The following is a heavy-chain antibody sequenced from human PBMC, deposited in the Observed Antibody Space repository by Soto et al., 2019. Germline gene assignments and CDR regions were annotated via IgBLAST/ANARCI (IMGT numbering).Heavy chain of an antibody. CDR1: GGSFSGYY. CDR2: INHSGST. V-gene: IGHV4-34*01. Sequence: PSETLSLTCAVYGGSFSGYYWSWIRQPPGKGLEWIGEINHSGSTNYNPSLKSRVTISVDTSKNQFSLKLSSVTAADTAVYYCASDTSTGYSSGWYNNYYYGMDVWGQGTTVTVSS. CDR3: ASDTSTGYSSGWYNNYYYGMDV. J-gene: IGHJ6*02. D-gene: IGHD6-19*01.